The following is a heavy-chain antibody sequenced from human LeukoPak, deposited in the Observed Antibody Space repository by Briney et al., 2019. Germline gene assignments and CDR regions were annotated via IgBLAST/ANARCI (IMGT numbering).Heavy chain of an antibody. CDR1: GYTFTSYA. CDR3: ARGNVIDP. CDR2: INAGNGNT. V-gene: IGHV1-3*01. Sequence: ASVKVSCKASGYTFTSYAMHWVRQAPGQRLEWMGWINAGNGNTKHSQKFQGRVTITRDTSASTAYMELSSLRSEDTAVYYCARGNVIDPWGQGTLVTVSS. J-gene: IGHJ5*02.